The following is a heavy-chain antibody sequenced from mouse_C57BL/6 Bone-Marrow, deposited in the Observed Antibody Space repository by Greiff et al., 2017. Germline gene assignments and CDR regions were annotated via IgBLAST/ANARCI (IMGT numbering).Heavy chain of an antibody. Sequence: EVKLVESGGGLVQPKGSLKLSCAASGFSFNTYAMNWVRQAPGKGLEWVARIRSKSNNYATYYADSVKDRFTISRDDSESMLYLQMNNLKTEDTAMYYCSTTVVARMDYWGQGTSVTVSS. V-gene: IGHV10-1*01. CDR3: STTVVARMDY. CDR1: GFSFNTYA. D-gene: IGHD1-1*01. CDR2: IRSKSNNYAT. J-gene: IGHJ4*01.